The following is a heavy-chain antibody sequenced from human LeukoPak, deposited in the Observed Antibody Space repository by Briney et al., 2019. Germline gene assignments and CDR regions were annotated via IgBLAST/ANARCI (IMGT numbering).Heavy chain of an antibody. CDR1: GGSISGYY. V-gene: IGHV4-4*07. CDR3: ARAELPASYYFDY. J-gene: IGHJ4*02. Sequence: SETLSLTCTVSGGSISGYYWSWIRQPAGKELEWIGRIYSNGNSYYGPSLNGRVTMSVDKSKNQFSLNLHSVTAADTAVYYCARAELPASYYFDYWGQGTLVTVSS. CDR2: IYSNGNS. D-gene: IGHD5-24*01.